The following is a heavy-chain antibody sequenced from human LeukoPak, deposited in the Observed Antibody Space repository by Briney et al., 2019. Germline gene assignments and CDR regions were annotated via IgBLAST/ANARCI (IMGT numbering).Heavy chain of an antibody. D-gene: IGHD6-19*01. V-gene: IGHV4-59*12. CDR1: GGSISSYY. J-gene: IGHJ4*02. Sequence: SETLSLTCTVSGGSISSYYWSWIRQPPRKGLEWIGYIYYSGSTNYNPSLKSRVTISVDTSKNQFSLILTSVTDADTAVYYCATSSGWYRYDSWGQGTLVTVSS. CDR3: ATSSGWYRYDS. CDR2: IYYSGST.